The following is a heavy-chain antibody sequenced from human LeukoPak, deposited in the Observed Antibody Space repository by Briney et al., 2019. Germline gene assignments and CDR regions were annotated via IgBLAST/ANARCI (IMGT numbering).Heavy chain of an antibody. CDR1: GFTFSSYS. CDR2: ISSSSSYI. CDR3: ARVGGIVGATTRHYYYYGMDV. Sequence: GGSLRLSCAASGFTFSSYSMNWVRQAPGKGLEWVSSISSSSSYIYYADSVKGRFTISRANAKNSLYLQMNSLRAEDTAVYYCARVGGIVGATTRHYYYYGMDVWGQGTTVTVSS. D-gene: IGHD1-26*01. J-gene: IGHJ6*02. V-gene: IGHV3-21*01.